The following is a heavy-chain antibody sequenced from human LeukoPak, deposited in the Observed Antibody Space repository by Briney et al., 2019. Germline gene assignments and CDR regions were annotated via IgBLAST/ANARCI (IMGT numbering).Heavy chain of an antibody. V-gene: IGHV4-39*07. D-gene: IGHD3-10*01. CDR3: ARVTENDGSGRRHDYYYYYMDV. CDR2: NYYSGRT. CDR1: GGSISSSSYY. J-gene: IGHJ6*03. Sequence: SETLSLTCTVSGGSISSSSYYWGWIRQPPGKVLGWIESNYYSGRTYYNPSLKSQVTISVGTSKNQFSLTLNSANDADPALYYCARVTENDGSGRRHDYYYYYMDVWGKGTTGTISS.